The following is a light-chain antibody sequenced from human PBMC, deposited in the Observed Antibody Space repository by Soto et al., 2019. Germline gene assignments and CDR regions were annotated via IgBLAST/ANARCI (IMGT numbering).Light chain of an antibody. Sequence: QSVLTQPASVSGSPGQSITISCTGTSSDVGGYNYVSWYQQHPGKAPKLMICDVSNRPSGVSNRFSGSKSGNTASLTISGLQAEDEADYYCSSYTSSSTYVFGTGTKLTV. CDR1: SSDVGGYNY. CDR3: SSYTSSSTYV. CDR2: DVS. V-gene: IGLV2-14*01. J-gene: IGLJ1*01.